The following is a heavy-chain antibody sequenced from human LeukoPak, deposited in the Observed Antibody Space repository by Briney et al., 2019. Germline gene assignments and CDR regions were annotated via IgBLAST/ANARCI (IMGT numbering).Heavy chain of an antibody. J-gene: IGHJ3*02. D-gene: IGHD5-24*01. CDR2: IYYCGST. CDR3: ARQRGYNDAFDI. Sequence: SETLSLTCTVSGGSISSSSYYWGWIRQPPGKGLEWIGSIYYCGSTYYNPSLKSRVTISVDTSKNQFSLKLSSVTAADTAAYYCARQRGYNDAFDIWGQGTMVTVSS. CDR1: GGSISSSSYY. V-gene: IGHV4-39*01.